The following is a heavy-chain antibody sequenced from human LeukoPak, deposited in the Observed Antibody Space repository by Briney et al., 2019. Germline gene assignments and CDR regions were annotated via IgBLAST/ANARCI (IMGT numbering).Heavy chain of an antibody. CDR3: ARDLAATGRLLYRKANYGMDV. CDR2: IWYDGSNK. CDR1: GFTFSSYG. Sequence: GGSLRLSCAASGFTFSSYGMHWVRQAPGKGLEWVAVIWYDGSNKYYADSVKGRFTISRDNSKNTLYLQMNSLRAEDTAVYYCARDLAATGRLLYRKANYGMDVWGQGTTVTVSS. V-gene: IGHV3-33*01. D-gene: IGHD2-2*02. J-gene: IGHJ6*02.